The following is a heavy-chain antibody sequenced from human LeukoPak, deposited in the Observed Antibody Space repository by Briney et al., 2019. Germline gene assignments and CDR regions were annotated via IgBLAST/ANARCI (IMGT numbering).Heavy chain of an antibody. J-gene: IGHJ4*02. CDR2: IKQDGSEK. CDR3: ARDQRWQWLVPGYFDY. CDR1: GFTFSSYW. D-gene: IGHD6-19*01. Sequence: GGSLRLPCAASGFTFSSYWMSWVRQAPGKGLEWVANIKQDGSEKYYVDSVKGRFTISRDKAKNSLYLQMNSLRAEDTAVYYCARDQRWQWLVPGYFDYWGQGTLVTVSS. V-gene: IGHV3-7*01.